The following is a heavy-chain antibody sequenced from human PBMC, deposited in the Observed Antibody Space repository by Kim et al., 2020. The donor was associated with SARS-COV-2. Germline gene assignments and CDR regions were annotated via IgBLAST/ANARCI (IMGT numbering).Heavy chain of an antibody. CDR1: GFTFSNYA. CDR3: ARRASGIYRHFDS. CDR2: FSAGGTST. Sequence: GGSLRLSCAASGFTFSNYAMSWVRLAPGKGLEWVSGFSAGGTSTYYADSVKGRFTISRDNSKNTLYLQMNSLRAEDTAVYYCARRASGIYRHFDSWGQGTLVTVSS. J-gene: IGHJ4*02. V-gene: IGHV3-23*01. D-gene: IGHD1-26*01.